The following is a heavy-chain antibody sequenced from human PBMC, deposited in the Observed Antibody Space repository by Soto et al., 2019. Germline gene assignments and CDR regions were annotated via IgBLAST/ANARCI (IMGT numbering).Heavy chain of an antibody. CDR3: ARNKCEKGDYEY. CDR2: MTPNSGNT. CDR1: GYTFTSYD. J-gene: IGHJ4*01. Sequence: ASVKGSCKASGYTFTSYDINWMRQATGQGLEWLGWMTPNSGNTGYAQKFQGRVTMTRDTSTSTAYMELSSVTHEDTAVYYCARNKCEKGDYEYWGNGTLVTVSS. V-gene: IGHV1-8*01.